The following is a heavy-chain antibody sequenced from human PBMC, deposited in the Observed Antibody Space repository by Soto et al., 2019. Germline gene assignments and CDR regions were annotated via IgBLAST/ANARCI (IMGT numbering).Heavy chain of an antibody. CDR3: VKDRAKPLILGLWLDP. V-gene: IGHV3-23*01. CDR1: GFTFSDYV. CDR2: ISVGGGSA. D-gene: IGHD2-15*01. Sequence: EVQLLQSGGHLVRPGGSLRLSCVASGFTFSDYVMTWVRQAPEKGLEWVSTISVGGGSAYYADSVKGRFAISRDNSKNTLYLQLNSLRAEDTAVYYCVKDRAKPLILGLWLDPWGQGTLVTVSS. J-gene: IGHJ5*02.